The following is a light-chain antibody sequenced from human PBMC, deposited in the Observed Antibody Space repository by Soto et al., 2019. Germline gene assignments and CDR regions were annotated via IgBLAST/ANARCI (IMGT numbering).Light chain of an antibody. CDR1: QSVSTF. V-gene: IGKV3-11*01. CDR3: QQRGDWPPIT. Sequence: EIVLIQSPATLSLSPGERAILSCMAVQSVSTFLAWFQQKPCQTPRLLIYNASNRTTGIPASFSGSGSGTDFTLTISSLEPDDFAVYYCQQRGDWPPITFGQGTRLEIK. J-gene: IGKJ5*01. CDR2: NAS.